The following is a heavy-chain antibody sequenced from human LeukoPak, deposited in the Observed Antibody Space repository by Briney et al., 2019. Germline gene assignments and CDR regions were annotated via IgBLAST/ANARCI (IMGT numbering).Heavy chain of an antibody. CDR1: GYTFTSYG. J-gene: IGHJ6*02. D-gene: IGHD3-10*01. CDR3: ARDRRYGSGSYGSYYYYGMDV. CDR2: ISAYNGNT. V-gene: IGHV1-18*01. Sequence: ASVKVSCKASGYTFTSYGISWVRQAPGQGLEWMGWISAYNGNTNYARKLQGRVTMTTDTSTSTAYMELRSLRSDDTAVYYCARDRRYGSGSYGSYYYYGMDVWGQGTTVTVSS.